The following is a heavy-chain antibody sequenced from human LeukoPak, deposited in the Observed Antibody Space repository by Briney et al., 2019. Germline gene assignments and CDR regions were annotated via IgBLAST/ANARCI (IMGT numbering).Heavy chain of an antibody. CDR1: GFTFSSYA. J-gene: IGHJ4*02. CDR2: ISGSGDST. Sequence: AGSLRLSCAASGFTFSSYAMSWVRQAPGTGLEWVSVISGSGDSTYYADSVEGRCTSSRDNSKDALYLQMNSLRAEDTAVYYCARVGYSGYDYDYWGQGTLVTVSS. CDR3: ARVGYSGYDYDY. D-gene: IGHD5-12*01. V-gene: IGHV3-23*01.